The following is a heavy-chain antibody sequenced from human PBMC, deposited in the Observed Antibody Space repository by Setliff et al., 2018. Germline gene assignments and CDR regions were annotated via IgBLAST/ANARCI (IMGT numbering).Heavy chain of an antibody. D-gene: IGHD3-10*01. CDR3: ARHVYGQTYYYYGMDV. CDR2: IYHSGST. CDR1: GYSISSGYY. Sequence: PSETLSLTCAVSGYSISSGYYWGWIRQPPGKGLEWIGSIYHSGSTYYNPSLKSRVTISVDTSKNQFSLKLSSVTAADTAVYYCARHVYGQTYYYYGMDVWGQGTTVTVSS. J-gene: IGHJ6*02. V-gene: IGHV4-38-2*01.